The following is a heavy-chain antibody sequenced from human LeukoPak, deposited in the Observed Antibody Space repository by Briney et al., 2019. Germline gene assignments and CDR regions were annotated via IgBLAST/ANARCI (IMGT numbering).Heavy chain of an antibody. V-gene: IGHV3-7*01. D-gene: IGHD3-9*01. CDR2: TKQDGTEK. CDR3: AGGSGYLITS. J-gene: IGHJ5*02. Sequence: GGSLRLSCAGSGFTFRSYWMNWVRQAPGKGLEWLAITKQDGTEKHYKGSVEGRFTISRDNAKNSLHLQMNSLRAEDTAVYYCAGGSGYLITSWGQGTLVTVSS. CDR1: GFTFRSYW.